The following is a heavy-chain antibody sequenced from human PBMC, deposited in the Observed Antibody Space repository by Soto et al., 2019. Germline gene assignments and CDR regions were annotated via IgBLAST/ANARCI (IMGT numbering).Heavy chain of an antibody. Sequence: PGGSLRLSCAASGFTFSSYAMHWVRQAPGKGLEWVAVISYDGSNKYYADSVKGRFTISRDNSKNTLYLQMNSLRAEDTAVYYCARGPTDIVATRFDYWGQGTLVTVSS. J-gene: IGHJ4*02. CDR2: ISYDGSNK. CDR1: GFTFSSYA. D-gene: IGHD5-12*01. CDR3: ARGPTDIVATRFDY. V-gene: IGHV3-30-3*01.